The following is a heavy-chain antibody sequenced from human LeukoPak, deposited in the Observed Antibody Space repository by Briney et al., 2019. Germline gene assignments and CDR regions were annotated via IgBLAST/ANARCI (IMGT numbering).Heavy chain of an antibody. CDR3: AKNPYPPRGNPLGTNLYY. V-gene: IGHV3-30*01. CDR1: GFSFSGFA. CDR2: ISYDGGNK. J-gene: IGHJ4*02. D-gene: IGHD1-1*01. Sequence: PGRSLRLSCAASGFSFSGFAMHWVRQAPGKGLEWVALISYDGGNKYYADSVKGRFTISRDNSKNTLYLQMNSLRAEDTAVYYCAKNPYPPRGNPLGTNLYYLGPGTPGTGSS.